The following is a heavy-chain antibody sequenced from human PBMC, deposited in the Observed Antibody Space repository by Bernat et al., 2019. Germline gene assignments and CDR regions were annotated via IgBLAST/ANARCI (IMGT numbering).Heavy chain of an antibody. J-gene: IGHJ6*02. CDR1: GFTFSSYV. CDR2: ISYDGSNK. V-gene: IGHV3-30-3*01. Sequence: QVQLVESGGGVVQPGRSLRLSCAASGFTFSSYVMHWVRRAPGKGLEWVAVISYDGSNKSYADAVKGRFTISRNNSKNTLYLQMNSLRAEDTAVYYCARDSEFLGMVRGVGGMDVWGQGTTVTVSS. CDR3: ARDSEFLGMVRGVGGMDV. D-gene: IGHD3-10*01.